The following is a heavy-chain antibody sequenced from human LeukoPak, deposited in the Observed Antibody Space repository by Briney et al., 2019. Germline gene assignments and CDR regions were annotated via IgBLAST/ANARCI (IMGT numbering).Heavy chain of an antibody. CDR3: ARVLPYHDVLTGYSVNWFDP. CDR1: GYTFTSYG. V-gene: IGHV1-18*01. CDR2: ISAYNGNT. D-gene: IGHD3-9*01. J-gene: IGHJ5*02. Sequence: ASVKVSCKASGYTFTSYGISWVRQAPGQGLEWMGWISAYNGNTNYAQKLQGRVTMTTDTSTSTAYMELRSLRSDDTAVYYCARVLPYHDVLTGYSVNWFDPWGQGTLVTVSS.